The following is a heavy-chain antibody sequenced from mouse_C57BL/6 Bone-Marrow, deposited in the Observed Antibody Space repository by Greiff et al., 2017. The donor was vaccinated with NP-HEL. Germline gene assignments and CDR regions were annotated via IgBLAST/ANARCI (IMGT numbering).Heavy chain of an antibody. J-gene: IGHJ4*01. CDR3: TVVATSYYAMDY. V-gene: IGHV14-4*01. CDR2: IDPENGDT. D-gene: IGHD1-1*01. CDR1: GFNFKDDY. Sequence: EVQLVESGAELVRPGASVKLSCTASGFNFKDDYMHWVKQRPEQGLEWIGWIDPENGDTEYASKFQGKATITADTSSNTAYLQLNSLTSEDTVVYYCTVVATSYYAMDYWGQGTSVTVSS.